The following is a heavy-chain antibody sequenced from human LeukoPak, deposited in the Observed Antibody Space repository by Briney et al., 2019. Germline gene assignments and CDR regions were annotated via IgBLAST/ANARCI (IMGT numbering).Heavy chain of an antibody. CDR2: ISGSGGST. J-gene: IGHJ4*02. D-gene: IGHD3-10*01. Sequence: PGGSLRLSCAASGFTFSSYAMSWVRQAPGKGLEWVSAISGSGGSTYYADSVKGRFTISRDNSKNTLYLQMNSLRAEDTAVYYCARTDYYGSGSYLWYFDYWGQGTLVTVSS. CDR3: ARTDYYGSGSYLWYFDY. V-gene: IGHV3-23*01. CDR1: GFTFSSYA.